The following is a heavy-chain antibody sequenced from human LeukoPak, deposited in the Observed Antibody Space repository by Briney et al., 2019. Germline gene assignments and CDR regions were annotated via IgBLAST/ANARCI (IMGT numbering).Heavy chain of an antibody. CDR2: TSYDGANK. CDR3: ARLDMVRGVRGDY. J-gene: IGHJ4*02. V-gene: IGHV3-30-3*01. CDR1: GFNFSGYA. Sequence: GRSLRLSCAASGFNFSGYAMHWVRQAPGKGLEWVAATSYDGANKYYTDSVKGRFTISRDNSKNTLYVQMNSLRAEDTAVYYCARLDMVRGVRGDYWGQGTLVTVSS. D-gene: IGHD3-10*01.